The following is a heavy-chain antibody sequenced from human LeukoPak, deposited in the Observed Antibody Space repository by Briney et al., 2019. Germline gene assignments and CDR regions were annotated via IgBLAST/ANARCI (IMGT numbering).Heavy chain of an antibody. CDR1: GFTFSSNY. CDR2: IYSGGST. J-gene: IGHJ3*02. CDR3: VSVRGGYGSGRYWALDI. Sequence: GGSLRLSCAASGFTFSSNYMSWVRQAPGKGLEWVSVIYSGGSTYYADSVKGRFTISRDNSKNTLYLQMNSLRAEDTAVYYCVSVRGGYGSGRYWALDIWGQGTMVTVSS. V-gene: IGHV3-53*01. D-gene: IGHD3-10*01.